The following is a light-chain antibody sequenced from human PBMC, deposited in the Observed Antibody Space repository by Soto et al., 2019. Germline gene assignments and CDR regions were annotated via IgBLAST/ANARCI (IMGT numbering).Light chain of an antibody. CDR3: QHYDNLPRNT. V-gene: IGKV1-33*01. J-gene: IGKJ2*01. CDR1: QDISKY. Sequence: DIQMTQSPSSLSASVGDRVTITCQASQDISKYLNWYQQKPGKAPKLLIYDASNLETGVPSRFSGSGSGTHLTFTISSLQPEDIAIYYCQHYDNLPRNTFGQGTKLEIK. CDR2: DAS.